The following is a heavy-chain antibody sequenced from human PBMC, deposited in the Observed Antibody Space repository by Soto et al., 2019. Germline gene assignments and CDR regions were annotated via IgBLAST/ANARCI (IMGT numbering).Heavy chain of an antibody. V-gene: IGHV1-3*01. Sequence: HVELVQSGADVKKPGASVTISCKASGYTFADYALHWVRQAPGQRLEWMGWMNAGVGNTLYSQKFQGRITITRDTSASTAYMELNSLKSEDTAIYYCSRDTVYTFGSLNYWGPGTLVTVSS. J-gene: IGHJ4*02. CDR2: MNAGVGNT. CDR1: GYTFADYA. CDR3: SRDTVYTFGSLNY. D-gene: IGHD5-18*01.